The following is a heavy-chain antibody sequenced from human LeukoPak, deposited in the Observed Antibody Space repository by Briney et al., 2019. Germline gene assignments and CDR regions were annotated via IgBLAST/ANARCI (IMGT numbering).Heavy chain of an antibody. J-gene: IGHJ3*02. CDR3: ARVGYCGSTSCSHGAFDI. D-gene: IGHD2-2*01. Sequence: GASVKVSCKASGYTFTSYYMHWVRQAPGQGLEWMGIINPSGGSTSNAQKFQGRVTMTRDTSTSTVYMELSSLRSEDTAVYYCARVGYCGSTSCSHGAFDIWGQGTMVTVSS. CDR2: INPSGGST. V-gene: IGHV1-46*01. CDR1: GYTFTSYY.